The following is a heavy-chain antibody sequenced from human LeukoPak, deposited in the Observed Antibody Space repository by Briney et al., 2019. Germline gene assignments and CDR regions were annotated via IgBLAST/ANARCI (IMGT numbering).Heavy chain of an antibody. J-gene: IGHJ4*02. V-gene: IGHV4-39*02. CDR2: SYYSGKT. Sequence: SETLSLTCTVSGGSIRSRDYYWAWIRQPPGKGLEWIGSSYYSGKTYYNPSLKSRVTISVDTSKNHFSLSLSSVTAADTAVYYRARHASRICTTPTCGIDYWGQGTLVTVSS. CDR1: GGSIRSRDYY. D-gene: IGHD2-8*01. CDR3: ARHASRICTTPTCGIDY.